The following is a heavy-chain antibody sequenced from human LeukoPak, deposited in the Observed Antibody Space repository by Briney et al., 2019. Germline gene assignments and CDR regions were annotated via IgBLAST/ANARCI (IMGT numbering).Heavy chain of an antibody. CDR1: GFTFSNYA. CDR2: IHYSGGST. CDR3: AEVIREVDISHDY. V-gene: IGHV3-23*01. Sequence: GGSLRLSCAASGFTFSNYAMSWVRQAPGKGLEWVSSIHYSGGSTYYADSVKGRFTISRDNSKNTLYLQMNSLRAEDTAVYYCAEVIREVDISHDYWGQGALVPVSS. J-gene: IGHJ4*02. D-gene: IGHD3-10*01.